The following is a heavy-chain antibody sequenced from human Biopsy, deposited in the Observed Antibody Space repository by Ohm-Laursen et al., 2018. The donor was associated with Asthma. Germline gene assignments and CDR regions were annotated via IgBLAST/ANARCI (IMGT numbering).Heavy chain of an antibody. J-gene: IGHJ3*02. V-gene: IGHV3-30*18. Sequence: RSLRLSCTASGFSFNSYGMHWVRQAPGRGLEWVAVMSFDGRQTYYADSVKGRFTISRDNSKNTLYLQMNSLRAEDTAVYYCAKESGSNYAFDIWGQGTMATVSS. D-gene: IGHD1-1*01. CDR3: AKESGSNYAFDI. CDR2: MSFDGRQT. CDR1: GFSFNSYG.